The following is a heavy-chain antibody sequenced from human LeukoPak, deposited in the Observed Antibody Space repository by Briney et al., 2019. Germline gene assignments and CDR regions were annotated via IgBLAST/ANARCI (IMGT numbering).Heavy chain of an antibody. CDR3: ARFGYVAAVDV. Sequence: PGGSLRLSCAASGFSFSAYWMTWVRQAPGTGLAWVANINPAGSETYYVDPVKGRFSISRDNAKNLVYLQMNSLRAEDTAVYHCARFGYVAAVDVWGQGAPVTVSS. J-gene: IGHJ4*02. D-gene: IGHD2-15*01. CDR1: GFSFSAYW. CDR2: INPAGSET. V-gene: IGHV3-7*01.